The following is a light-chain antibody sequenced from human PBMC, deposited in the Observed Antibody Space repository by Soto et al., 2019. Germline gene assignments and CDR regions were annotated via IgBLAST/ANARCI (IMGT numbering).Light chain of an antibody. V-gene: IGKV1-39*01. CDR3: QQSYSALFT. CDR2: AAS. CDR1: QSISNW. J-gene: IGKJ3*01. Sequence: DIQMTQSPSTLSASVGDRVTITCRASQSISNWLAWHQQKPGKAPNLLIYAASSLQSGVPSRFSANGSGTDFTLTISSLQPEDFATYYCQQSYSALFTFGPGTKVDIK.